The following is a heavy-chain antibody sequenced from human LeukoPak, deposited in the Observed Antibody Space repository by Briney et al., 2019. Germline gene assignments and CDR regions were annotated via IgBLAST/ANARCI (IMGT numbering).Heavy chain of an antibody. D-gene: IGHD3-22*01. CDR2: IIPIFGTA. CDR1: GGTFSSYA. V-gene: IGHV1-69*06. J-gene: IGHJ3*02. Sequence: GASVTVSCTASGGTFSSYAISWVRQAPGQGLEWMGGIIPIFGTANYAQKFQGRVTITADKSTSTAYMELSSLRSEDTAVYYCASSRRAITMIVVSRRAFDIWGQGTMVTVSS. CDR3: ASSRRAITMIVVSRRAFDI.